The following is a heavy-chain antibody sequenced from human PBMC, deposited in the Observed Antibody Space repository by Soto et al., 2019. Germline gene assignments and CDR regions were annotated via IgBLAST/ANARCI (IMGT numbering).Heavy chain of an antibody. D-gene: IGHD1-26*01. Sequence: GASVKVSCKASGYTFTSYGISWVRQAPGQGLEWMGWISAYNGNTNYAQKLQGRVTMTTDTSTSTAYMELRSLRSDDTAVYYCARDLVGATTSSYFDYWGQGTLVTVSS. CDR3: ARDLVGATTSSYFDY. V-gene: IGHV1-18*01. J-gene: IGHJ4*02. CDR2: ISAYNGNT. CDR1: GYTFTSYG.